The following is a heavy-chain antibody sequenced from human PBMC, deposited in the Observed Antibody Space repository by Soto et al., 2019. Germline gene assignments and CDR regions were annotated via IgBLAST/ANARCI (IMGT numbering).Heavy chain of an antibody. D-gene: IGHD3-3*01. CDR1: GFTFSGSA. CDR2: IRTKANSYAT. V-gene: IGHV3-73*01. J-gene: IGHJ4*02. Sequence: GGSLRLSCAASGFTFSGSAMHWVRQASGKGLEWVGRIRTKANSYATAYVVSVKGRFIISRDDSRNTAYLQMNSLKTEDTAVYYCARGVYDFWSGHPTGLDYWGQGTVVTVSS. CDR3: ARGVYDFWSGHPTGLDY.